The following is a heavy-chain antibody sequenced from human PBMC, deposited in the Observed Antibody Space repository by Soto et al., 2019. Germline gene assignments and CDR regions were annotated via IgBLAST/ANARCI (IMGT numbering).Heavy chain of an antibody. CDR1: GFTFSNAW. CDR3: TTLGSHYYYHNFDV. CDR2: IKMKSAGATT. V-gene: IGHV3-15*07. J-gene: IGHJ6*02. Sequence: EAQLGESGGGLVTPGGSLRLSCEASGFTFSNAWMNWVRQAPGKGLEWVGLIKMKSAGATTHYAAPVNGRFTISRDDSKKILYLQMSSLKTEDTAVYYCTTLGSHYYYHNFDVWGQGTTVAVSS.